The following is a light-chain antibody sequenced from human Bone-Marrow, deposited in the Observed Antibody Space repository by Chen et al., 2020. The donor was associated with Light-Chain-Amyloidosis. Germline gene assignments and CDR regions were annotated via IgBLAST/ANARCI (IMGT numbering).Light chain of an antibody. CDR2: AAS. J-gene: IGKJ2*04. V-gene: IGKV1-9*01. CDR1: QGISNN. Sequence: DIQLTQSPSFLSASVGDRVTITCRASQGISNNLDWDQQKPGRAPNLLIYAASTLQGRVPSRFSGSGSGTEFRLTIAGLQPEDFATYYYQQVKSVQRMCSFSQENKLEIK. CDR3: QQVKSVQRMCS.